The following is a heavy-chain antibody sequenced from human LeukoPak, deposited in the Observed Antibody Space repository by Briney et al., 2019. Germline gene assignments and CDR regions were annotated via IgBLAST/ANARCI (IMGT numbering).Heavy chain of an antibody. CDR2: ISSSSSYI. CDR3: ARTGVEDSGSFFDY. V-gene: IGHV3-21*01. D-gene: IGHD1-26*01. J-gene: IGHJ4*02. Sequence: GGSLRLSCAASGFTFSSYSMNWVRQAPGKGLEWVSSISSSSSYIYYADSVKGRFTISRDNAKNSLYLQMNSLGAEDTAVYYCARTGVEDSGSFFDYWGQGTLVTVSS. CDR1: GFTFSSYS.